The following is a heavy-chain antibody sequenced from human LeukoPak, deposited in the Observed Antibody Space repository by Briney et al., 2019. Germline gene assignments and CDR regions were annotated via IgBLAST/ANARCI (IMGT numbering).Heavy chain of an antibody. CDR3: ARQDLYDFWSGHSTYYFDY. V-gene: IGHV5-51*01. Sequence: GESLKISCKGSGYSFTSYWIGWVRQMPGKGLEWMGIIYPGDSDTRYSPSFQGQVTISADKSISTAYLQRSSLKASDTAMYYCARQDLYDFWSGHSTYYFDYWGQGTLVTVSS. CDR2: IYPGDSDT. CDR1: GYSFTSYW. J-gene: IGHJ4*02. D-gene: IGHD3-3*01.